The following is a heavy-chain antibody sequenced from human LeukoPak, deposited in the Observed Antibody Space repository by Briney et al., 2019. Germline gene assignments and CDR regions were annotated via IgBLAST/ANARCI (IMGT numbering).Heavy chain of an antibody. V-gene: IGHV1-3*01. CDR2: INAGNGNT. CDR3: ARDSMVNPFYYFDY. J-gene: IGHJ4*02. Sequence: ASVKVSCKASGGTFSSYAISWVRQAPGQRLEWMGWINAGNGNTKYSQKFQGRVTITRDTSASTAYMELSSLRSEDTAVYYCARDSMVNPFYYFDYWGQGTLVTVSS. CDR1: GGTFSSYA. D-gene: IGHD5-18*01.